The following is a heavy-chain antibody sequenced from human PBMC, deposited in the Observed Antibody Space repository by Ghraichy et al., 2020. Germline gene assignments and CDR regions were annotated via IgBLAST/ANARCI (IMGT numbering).Heavy chain of an antibody. J-gene: IGHJ4*02. V-gene: IGHV3-23*01. Sequence: GGSLRLSCAASGFTFSSYAMSWVRQAPGKGLEWVSVISGSGGSTYYPDSVKGRFSISRDNSKNTLYLQVNSLRAEDTAVYYCARELAMLTPAPLDYWGQGTLVTVSS. CDR2: ISGSGGST. CDR1: GFTFSSYA. CDR3: ARELAMLTPAPLDY. D-gene: IGHD3-16*01.